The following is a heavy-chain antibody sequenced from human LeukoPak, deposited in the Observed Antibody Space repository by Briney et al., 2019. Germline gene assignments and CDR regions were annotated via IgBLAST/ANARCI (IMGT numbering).Heavy chain of an antibody. CDR2: IYYSGST. CDR1: GGSISSYY. Sequence: PSETLSLTCTVSGGSISSYYWSWIRQPSGKGLEWIGYIYYSGSTNYNPSLKSRVTISVDTSKNQFSLRLSSVTAADTAVYYCARTYYDFWSGQGFDPWGQGTLVTVSS. V-gene: IGHV4-59*01. J-gene: IGHJ5*02. CDR3: ARTYYDFWSGQGFDP. D-gene: IGHD3-3*01.